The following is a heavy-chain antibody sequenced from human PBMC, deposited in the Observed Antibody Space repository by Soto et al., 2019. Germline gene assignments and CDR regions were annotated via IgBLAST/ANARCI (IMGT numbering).Heavy chain of an antibody. CDR1: GFTVSSNY. J-gene: IGHJ4*02. Sequence: EVQLVESGGDLVQPGGSLRLSCAASGFTVSSNYMNWVRQAPGKGLEWVSGIYTGGSTYHADSVKGRFTISRDNSKNTLYLQMHSLRAEDTALYYCAREEGTEGPFDYWGQGTLVTVSS. CDR3: AREEGTEGPFDY. CDR2: IYTGGST. V-gene: IGHV3-66*01.